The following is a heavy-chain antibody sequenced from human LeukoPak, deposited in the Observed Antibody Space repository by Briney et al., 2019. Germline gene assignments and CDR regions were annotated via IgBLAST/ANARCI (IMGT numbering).Heavy chain of an antibody. CDR1: GGSISSYH. D-gene: IGHD6-19*01. V-gene: IGHV4-4*07. CDR3: ASGPRGIAVADAWWYNWFDP. J-gene: IGHJ5*02. CDR2: IYTSGST. Sequence: SETLSLTCTVSGGSISSYHWSWIRQPAGKGLEWIGRIYTSGSTNYNPSLKSRVTISVDTSKNQFSLKLSSVTAADTAVYYCASGPRGIAVADAWWYNWFDPWGQGTLVTVSS.